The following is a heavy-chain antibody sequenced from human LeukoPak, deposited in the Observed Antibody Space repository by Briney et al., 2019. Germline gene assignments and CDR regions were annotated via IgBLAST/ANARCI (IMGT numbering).Heavy chain of an antibody. CDR1: GFTFSSYA. D-gene: IGHD2-8*01. J-gene: IGHJ6*02. V-gene: IGHV3-23*01. CDR3: ARARGSNYYYSAMDV. CDR2: ISGSGSST. Sequence: GGSLRLSCAASGFTFSSYAMNWVRQIPGKGLEWVSGISGSGSSTYYVDSVKGRFTISRDNSKNTLFLQMNSLRAEDSAVFHCARARGSNYYYSAMDVWGQGTTVTVPS.